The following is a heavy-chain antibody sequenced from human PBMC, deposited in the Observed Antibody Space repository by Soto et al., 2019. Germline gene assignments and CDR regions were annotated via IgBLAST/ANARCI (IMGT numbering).Heavy chain of an antibody. CDR3: ARDKWELLKAIYYYYYMDV. V-gene: IGHV3-74*01. D-gene: IGHD1-26*01. CDR1: GFTFSSYW. J-gene: IGHJ6*03. Sequence: GGSLRLSCAASGFTFSSYWMHWVRQAPGKGLVGVSRINSDGSSTSYADSVKGRFTISRDNAKNTLYLQMNSLRAEDTAVYYCARDKWELLKAIYYYYYMDVWGKGTTVTVSS. CDR2: INSDGSST.